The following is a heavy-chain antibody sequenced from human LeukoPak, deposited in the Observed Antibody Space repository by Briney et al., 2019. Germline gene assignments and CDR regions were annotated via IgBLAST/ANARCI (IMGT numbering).Heavy chain of an antibody. CDR3: ARTAARRFDY. V-gene: IGHV1-46*01. J-gene: IGHJ4*02. D-gene: IGHD6-6*01. Sequence: ASVKVSCKASGGTFSSYGISWVRQAPGQGLEWMGIINPTGGSTTYAQKFQGRVTMTRDTSTSTVYMELSSLRSDDTAVYYCARTAARRFDYWGQGTLVTVSS. CDR1: GGTFSSYG. CDR2: INPTGGST.